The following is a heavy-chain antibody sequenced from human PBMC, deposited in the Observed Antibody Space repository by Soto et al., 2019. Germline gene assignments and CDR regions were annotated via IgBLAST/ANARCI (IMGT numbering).Heavy chain of an antibody. V-gene: IGHV3-23*01. CDR1: GFTFSSYA. CDR2: ISGSGGST. CDR3: ARHYCSGGSCYRYYYYGMDV. D-gene: IGHD2-15*01. Sequence: GGSLRLSCAASGFTFSSYAMSWVRQAPGKGLEWVSAISGSGGSTYYADSVKGRFTISRDNSKNTLYLQMNSLRAEDTAVYYCARHYCSGGSCYRYYYYGMDVWGQGTTVTVS. J-gene: IGHJ6*02.